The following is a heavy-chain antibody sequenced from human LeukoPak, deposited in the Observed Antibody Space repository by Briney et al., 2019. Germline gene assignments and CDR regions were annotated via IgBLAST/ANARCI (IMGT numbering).Heavy chain of an antibody. CDR2: IRSSSRTI. Sequence: GGSLRLSCAASGFTFSSYSMNWVRQAPGKGLEWVSYIRSSSRTIYYADSVKGRFTISRDNAKNSLFLQMNSLRAEDTAVYYCARDPSTDFDWLLNDYWGQGTLVTVSS. V-gene: IGHV3-48*01. J-gene: IGHJ4*02. D-gene: IGHD3-9*01. CDR1: GFTFSSYS. CDR3: ARDPSTDFDWLLNDY.